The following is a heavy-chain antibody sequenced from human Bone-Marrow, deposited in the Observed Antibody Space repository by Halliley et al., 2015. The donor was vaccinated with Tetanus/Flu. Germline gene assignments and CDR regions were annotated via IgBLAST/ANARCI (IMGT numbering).Heavy chain of an antibody. CDR2: ITYSSNYI. J-gene: IGHJ4*02. Sequence: KGLEWVSSITYSSNYIYYADSVKGRFTISRDNAKNSLFLQMNSLTADDTAIYYCARSWPYYFDYWGQGTLVAVSS. CDR3: ARSWPYYFDY. V-gene: IGHV3-21*01.